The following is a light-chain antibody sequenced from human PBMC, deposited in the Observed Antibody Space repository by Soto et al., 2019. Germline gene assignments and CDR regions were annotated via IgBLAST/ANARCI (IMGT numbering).Light chain of an antibody. CDR3: QQYNSYSWT. V-gene: IGKV1-5*03. CDR2: KAS. Sequence: DIQMTQSPSTLSASVGDRVTITCRASQSISSWLAWYQQKPGKAPKLPIYKASSVESGVPSRFSGSGSGTEFTLTISSLQPDDFATYYCQQYNSYSWTFGQGTKVEIK. J-gene: IGKJ1*01. CDR1: QSISSW.